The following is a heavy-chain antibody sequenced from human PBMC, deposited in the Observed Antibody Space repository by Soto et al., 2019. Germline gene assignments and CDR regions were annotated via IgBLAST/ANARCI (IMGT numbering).Heavy chain of an antibody. CDR1: GFTFSSYA. CDR3: AKTFRREPQSLQYNWFDP. CDR2: ISGSGGRT. D-gene: IGHD3-16*01. Sequence: EVQLLESGGGLVQPGGSLRLSCAASGFTFSSYAMSWVRQATGKGLEWVSGISGSGGRTYYADSVKGRFTISRDNSKNTLYLQMNSLRVEDTAVYWCAKTFRREPQSLQYNWFDPWGQGTLVTVSS. J-gene: IGHJ5*02. V-gene: IGHV3-23*01.